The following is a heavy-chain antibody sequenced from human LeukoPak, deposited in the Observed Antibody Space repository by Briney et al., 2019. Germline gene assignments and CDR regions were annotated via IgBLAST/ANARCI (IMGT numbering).Heavy chain of an antibody. D-gene: IGHD6-13*01. V-gene: IGHV3-30*03. CDR3: ASHWAQQVVSDY. Sequence: GRSLRLSCAASGFTFSRYGMPWVRQAPGKGLEWVAVISYDGRNKYCADSVKGRFTISRDNSKNTLYLQMSSLRVEDTAIYYCASHWAQQVVSDYWGQGTLVTVSS. CDR2: ISYDGRNK. CDR1: GFTFSRYG. J-gene: IGHJ4*02.